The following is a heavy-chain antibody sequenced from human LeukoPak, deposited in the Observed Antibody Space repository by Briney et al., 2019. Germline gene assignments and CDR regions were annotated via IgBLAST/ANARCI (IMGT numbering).Heavy chain of an antibody. J-gene: IGHJ4*02. CDR2: ISSSGSTI. CDR3: ARDEGYCSSTSCYSRWDFDY. Sequence: GGSLRLSCAASGFTFSSYEMNWVRQAPGKGLEWVSYISSSGSTIYYADSVKGRFTISRDNAKNSLYLQMNSLRAEDTAVYYCARDEGYCSSTSCYSRWDFDYWGQGTLVTVSS. V-gene: IGHV3-48*03. CDR1: GFTFSSYE. D-gene: IGHD2-2*01.